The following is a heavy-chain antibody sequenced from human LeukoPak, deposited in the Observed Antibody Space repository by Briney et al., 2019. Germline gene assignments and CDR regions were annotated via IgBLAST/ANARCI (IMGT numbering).Heavy chain of an antibody. V-gene: IGHV3-23*01. D-gene: IGHD2-15*01. CDR1: GFTFNSYA. J-gene: IGHJ3*01. Sequence: GGSLTLVNAASGFTFNSYALSWVRQAPGKGLEWVSAISSDRRSTYYADSVKGRFTISRDNSKNTLFLQMNSLRVEDTAVYYCARACSDGSCYLAAFVLRRQGRMVTVSS. CDR2: ISSDRRST. CDR3: ARACSDGSCYLAAFVL.